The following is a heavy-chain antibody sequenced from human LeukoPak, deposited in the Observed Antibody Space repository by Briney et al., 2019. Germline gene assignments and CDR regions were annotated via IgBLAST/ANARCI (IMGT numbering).Heavy chain of an antibody. Sequence: GGSLRLSCAASGFTFSSYWMSWVRQAPGKGLEWVAHIKQDGSEKYYVDSVKGRFTISRDNAKNALYLQMNSLRAEDTAVYYCARDWWGYDLWSGYDHWGQGTLVTVSS. V-gene: IGHV3-7*03. J-gene: IGHJ4*02. D-gene: IGHD3-3*01. CDR2: IKQDGSEK. CDR1: GFTFSSYW. CDR3: ARDWWGYDLWSGYDH.